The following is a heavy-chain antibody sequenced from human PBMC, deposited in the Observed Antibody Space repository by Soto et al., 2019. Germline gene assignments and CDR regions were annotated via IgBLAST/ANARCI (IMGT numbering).Heavy chain of an antibody. Sequence: AASVKVSCKASGGTFSSYAISWVRQAPGQGLEWMGGIIPIFGTANYAQKFQGRVTITADESTSTAYMELSSLRSEDTAVYYCARHKVLRFLEWEDVWGQGTTVTVSS. J-gene: IGHJ6*02. CDR1: GGTFSSYA. V-gene: IGHV1-69*13. CDR3: ARHKVLRFLEWEDV. CDR2: IIPIFGTA. D-gene: IGHD3-3*01.